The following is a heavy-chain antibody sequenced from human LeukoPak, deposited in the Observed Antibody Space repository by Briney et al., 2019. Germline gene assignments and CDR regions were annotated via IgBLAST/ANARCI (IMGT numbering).Heavy chain of an antibody. Sequence: GGSLRLSCAASGFTFSSYGMHWVRQAPGKGLEWVAFIRYDGSNKYYADSVKGRFTISRDNSKNSLYLQMNSLRAEDTAVYYCANHLACGSTSCPPFDYWGQGTLVTVSS. CDR2: IRYDGSNK. J-gene: IGHJ4*02. CDR3: ANHLACGSTSCPPFDY. CDR1: GFTFSSYG. D-gene: IGHD2-2*01. V-gene: IGHV3-30*02.